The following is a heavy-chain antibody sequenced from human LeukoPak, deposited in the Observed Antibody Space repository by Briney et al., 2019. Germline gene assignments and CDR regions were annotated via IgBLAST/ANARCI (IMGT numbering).Heavy chain of an antibody. CDR1: GYTFSSYA. V-gene: IGHV3-23*01. CDR2: ISGSGGST. CDR3: AKSTSYQSCVY. D-gene: IGHD1-1*01. Sequence: PGGSLRLSCAASGYTFSSYAMSWVRQAPGKGLEWVSAISGSGGSTYYADSLKGRFTISRDNSKNTLYRQMNSLRAEDTPVYYCAKSTSYQSCVYWGEGTLVTVSS. J-gene: IGHJ4*02.